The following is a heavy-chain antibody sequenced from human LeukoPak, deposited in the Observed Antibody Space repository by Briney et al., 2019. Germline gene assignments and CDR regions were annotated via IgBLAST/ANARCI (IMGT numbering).Heavy chain of an antibody. CDR2: INSSGGTT. Sequence: AASVKVSCKASGYTFITYYMHWVRQAPGQGLEWMGKINSSGGTTTYAQKFQGRVTMTRDTSTSTLYMDLSSLRSEDTAVYYCARGPYSYSPFDPWGQGTLVTVSS. CDR1: GYTFITYY. CDR3: ARGPYSYSPFDP. J-gene: IGHJ5*02. V-gene: IGHV1-46*01. D-gene: IGHD1-26*01.